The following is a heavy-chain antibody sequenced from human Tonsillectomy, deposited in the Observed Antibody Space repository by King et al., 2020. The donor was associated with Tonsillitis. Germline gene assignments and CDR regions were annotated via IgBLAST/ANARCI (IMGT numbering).Heavy chain of an antibody. CDR1: GYTFTNYW. Sequence: QLVQSGAEVKKPGESLKISCKGSGYTFTNYWIGWVRQMPGIGLEWMGIVYLCDSETRYSPSFQGQVTIAADKSITTVYLQWSSLKASDTAMYYCASRPDGFDIWGQGTMVTVSS. J-gene: IGHJ3*02. CDR2: VYLCDSET. CDR3: ASRPDGFDI. V-gene: IGHV5-51*01.